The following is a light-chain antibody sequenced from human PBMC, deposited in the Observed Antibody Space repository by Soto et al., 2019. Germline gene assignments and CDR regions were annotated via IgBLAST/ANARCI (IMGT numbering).Light chain of an antibody. J-gene: IGKJ4*01. CDR1: QGIGDT. V-gene: IGKV3D-15*01. CDR3: QPYNNSPLT. Sequence: EVVMTQSPATLSVSPGEGVTLSCRANQGIGDTLAWYQPKPGQTPRLLIYDTSPRATGVPARFSGSRSGPDFTLTINSLQSEDFAIYYCQPYNNSPLTFGGGTKVDIK. CDR2: DTS.